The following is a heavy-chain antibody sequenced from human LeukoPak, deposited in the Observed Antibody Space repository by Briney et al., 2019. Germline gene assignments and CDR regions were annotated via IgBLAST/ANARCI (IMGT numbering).Heavy chain of an antibody. J-gene: IGHJ4*02. CDR2: ISAYNGNT. CDR3: ARDRDIVVVVADRPDSYFDY. Sequence: ASVKVSCKASGGTFSSYAISWVRQAPGQGLEWMGWISAYNGNTNYAQKLQGRVTMTTDTSTSTAYMELRSLRSDDTAVYYCARDRDIVVVVADRPDSYFDYWGQGTLVTVSS. V-gene: IGHV1-18*01. D-gene: IGHD2-15*01. CDR1: GGTFSSYA.